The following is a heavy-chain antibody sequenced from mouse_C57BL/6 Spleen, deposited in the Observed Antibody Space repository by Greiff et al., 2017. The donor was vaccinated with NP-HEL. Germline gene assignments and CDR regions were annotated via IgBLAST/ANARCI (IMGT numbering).Heavy chain of an antibody. V-gene: IGHV1-64*01. Sequence: QVQLKQPGAELVKPGASVKLSCKASGYTFTSYWMHWVKQRPGQGLEWIGMIHPNSGSTNYNEKFKSKATLTVDKSSSTAYMQLSSLTSEDSAVYYCAREEIRHYAMDYWGQGTSVTVSS. CDR3: AREEIRHYAMDY. CDR2: IHPNSGST. J-gene: IGHJ4*01. CDR1: GYTFTSYW.